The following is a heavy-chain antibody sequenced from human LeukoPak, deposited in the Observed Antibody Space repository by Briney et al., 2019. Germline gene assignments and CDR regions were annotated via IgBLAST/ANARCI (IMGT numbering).Heavy chain of an antibody. Sequence: SETLSLTCTVSGGSISSYYWSWIRQPPGKGLEWIGYIYYSGTTHYNPSLKSRVTISVDTSKNQFSLKLSSVTAADTAVYYCARGVYIAAAQYGYWGQGTLVTVTS. J-gene: IGHJ4*02. CDR2: IYYSGTT. CDR1: GGSISSYY. D-gene: IGHD6-13*01. CDR3: ARGVYIAAAQYGY. V-gene: IGHV4-59*01.